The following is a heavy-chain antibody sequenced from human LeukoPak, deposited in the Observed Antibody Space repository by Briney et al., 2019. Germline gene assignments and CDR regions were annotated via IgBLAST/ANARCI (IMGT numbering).Heavy chain of an antibody. CDR3: ARVPPADLGIAAAGTDAFDI. CDR2: INPSGGST. D-gene: IGHD6-13*01. Sequence: GASVKVSCKASGYTFTSYYMHWVRQAPGQGLEWMGIINPSGGSTTYAQKFQGRVTMTRDMSTSTVYMELSSLRSEDTAVYYCARVPPADLGIAAAGTDAFDIWGQGTMVTVSS. V-gene: IGHV1-46*01. J-gene: IGHJ3*02. CDR1: GYTFTSYY.